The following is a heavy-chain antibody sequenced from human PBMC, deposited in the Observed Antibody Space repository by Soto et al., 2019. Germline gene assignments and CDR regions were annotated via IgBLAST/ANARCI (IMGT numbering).Heavy chain of an antibody. CDR1: GGTFISYA. J-gene: IGHJ5*02. Sequence: SVKVSCNASGGTFISYAIIWVRQAPGQGLEWMGGIIPIFGTANYAQKFQGRVTITADESTSTAYMEPSSLRSEDTAVYYCARDWGSIAVAGTSNWFDPWGQGTLVTVSS. CDR3: ARDWGSIAVAGTSNWFDP. V-gene: IGHV1-69*01. D-gene: IGHD6-19*01. CDR2: IIPIFGTA.